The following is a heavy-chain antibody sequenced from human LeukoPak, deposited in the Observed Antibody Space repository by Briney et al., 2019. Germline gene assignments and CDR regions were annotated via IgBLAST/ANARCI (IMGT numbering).Heavy chain of an antibody. J-gene: IGHJ4*02. Sequence: SETLSLTCTVSGGSISSGSYYWSWIRQPAGKGLEWIGYIYYSGSTNYNPSLKSRVTISVDTSKNQFSLKLSSVTAADTAVYYCARGYYGSGSNFDYWGQGTLVTVSS. CDR3: ARGYYGSGSNFDY. CDR2: IYYSGST. D-gene: IGHD3-10*01. V-gene: IGHV4-61*10. CDR1: GGSISSGSYY.